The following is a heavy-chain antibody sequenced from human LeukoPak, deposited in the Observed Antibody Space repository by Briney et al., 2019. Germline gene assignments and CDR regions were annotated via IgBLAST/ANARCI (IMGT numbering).Heavy chain of an antibody. CDR3: ARGLDPGEYSSSGRGAFDI. D-gene: IGHD6-13*01. CDR2: IIPIFGTA. Sequence: GASVKVSCKASGGTFSSYAISGVRQAPGQGLEWMGGIIPIFGTANYAQKFQGRVTITTDESTSTAYMELSSLRSEDTAVYYCARGLDPGEYSSSGRGAFDIWGQGTMVTVSS. CDR1: GGTFSSYA. J-gene: IGHJ3*02. V-gene: IGHV1-69*05.